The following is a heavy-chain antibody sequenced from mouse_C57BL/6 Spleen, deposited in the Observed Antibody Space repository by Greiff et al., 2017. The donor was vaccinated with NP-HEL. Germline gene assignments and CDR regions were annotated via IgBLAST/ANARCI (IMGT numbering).Heavy chain of an antibody. CDR2: IYPGDGDT. CDR1: GYAFSSSW. D-gene: IGHD1-1*01. V-gene: IGHV1-82*01. CDR3: ARSVVATRYFDY. J-gene: IGHJ2*01. Sequence: QVQLQQSGPELVKPGASVKISCKASGYAFSSSWMNWVKQRPGKGLEWIGRIYPGDGDTNYNGKFKGKATLTADKSSSTAYMQLSSLTSEDSAVYFCARSVVATRYFDYWVQGTTLTVSS.